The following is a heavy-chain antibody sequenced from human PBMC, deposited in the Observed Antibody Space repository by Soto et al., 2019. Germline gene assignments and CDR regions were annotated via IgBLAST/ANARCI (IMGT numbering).Heavy chain of an antibody. CDR1: GESISSSSYY. D-gene: IGHD2-21*02. J-gene: IGHJ4*02. V-gene: IGHV4-39*01. CDR2: IYYSGRT. CDR3: ARQRTTVVTQAYFDH. Sequence: SETLSLTCIVSGESISSSSYYWGWIRQPPGKGLEWIGSIYYSGRTHYNPSFKSRVTISIDTSKNQFSLKLSSVTATDTAVYYCARQRTTVVTQAYFDHWGQGALVTVSS.